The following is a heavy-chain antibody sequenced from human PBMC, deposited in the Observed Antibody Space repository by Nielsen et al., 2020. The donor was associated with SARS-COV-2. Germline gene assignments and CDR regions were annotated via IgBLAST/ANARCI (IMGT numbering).Heavy chain of an antibody. CDR1: GGPISSYY. Sequence: SETLSLTCTVSGGPISSYYWSWIRQPPGKGLEWIGYIFYRGNTNYKPSLKSRVTISVDTSKNQFSLKVNSVTAADTAVYYCVRIDMATISVDYWGRGTLVTVSS. CDR2: IFYRGNT. J-gene: IGHJ4*02. V-gene: IGHV4-59*01. D-gene: IGHD5-24*01. CDR3: VRIDMATISVDY.